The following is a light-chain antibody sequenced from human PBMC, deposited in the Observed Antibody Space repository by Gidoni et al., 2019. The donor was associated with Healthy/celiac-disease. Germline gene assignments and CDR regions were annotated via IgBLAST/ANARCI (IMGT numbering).Light chain of an antibody. Sequence: EIVLTQSPGTLSLSPGERATLSCRASQSVSSSYLAWYQQTPGQAPRLLIYGASRRATGIPDRFSGSGSGTDFTLTISRLEPEDFAVYYCQQLNTFXXXTKLEIK. CDR3: QQLNT. V-gene: IGKV3-20*01. CDR2: GAS. CDR1: QSVSSSY. J-gene: IGKJ2*01.